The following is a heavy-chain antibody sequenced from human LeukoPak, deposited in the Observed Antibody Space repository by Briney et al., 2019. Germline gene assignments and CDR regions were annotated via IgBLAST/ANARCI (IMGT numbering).Heavy chain of an antibody. V-gene: IGHV4-4*07. CDR2: IYTSGST. D-gene: IGHD6-13*01. Sequence: SETLSLTCTVSGGSISSYYWSWIRQPAGKGLEWIGRIYTSGSTNYNPSLKSRVTMLVDTSKNQFSLKLSSVTAADTAVYYCARSPGIAAADLFDYWGQGTLVTVSS. CDR1: GGSISSYY. CDR3: ARSPGIAAADLFDY. J-gene: IGHJ4*02.